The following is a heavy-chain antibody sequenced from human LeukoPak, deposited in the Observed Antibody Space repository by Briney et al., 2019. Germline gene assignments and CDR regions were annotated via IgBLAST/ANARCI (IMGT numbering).Heavy chain of an antibody. CDR1: GFTFSSYA. Sequence: GGSLRLSCAASGFTFSSYAMHWVRQAPGKGLEWVAVISYDGSNKYYADSVKGRFTISRDNSKNTLYLQMNSLRAEDTAVYYCDALGALDYGEFWDYWGQGTLVTVSS. D-gene: IGHD4-17*01. J-gene: IGHJ4*02. V-gene: IGHV3-30-3*01. CDR2: ISYDGSNK. CDR3: DALGALDYGEFWDY.